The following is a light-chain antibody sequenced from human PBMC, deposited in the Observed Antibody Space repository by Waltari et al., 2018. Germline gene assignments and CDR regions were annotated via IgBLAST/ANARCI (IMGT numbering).Light chain of an antibody. CDR3: QTGGHGTWV. Sequence: QLVLTQSPSASASLGASVRLTRTLDSGHSSNIIAWHQQQPEKGPRYLMKVNSDGSHSKGDEIPYRFSGSGSGAERYLTISSVQSEDEADYYCQTGGHGTWVFGGGTKLTVL. CDR1: SGHSSNI. CDR2: VNSDGSH. J-gene: IGLJ3*02. V-gene: IGLV4-69*01.